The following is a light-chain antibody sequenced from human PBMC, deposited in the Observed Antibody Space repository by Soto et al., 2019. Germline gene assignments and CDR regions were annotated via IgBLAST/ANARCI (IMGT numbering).Light chain of an antibody. Sequence: EIILTQSPATLSLSPGERATLSCRASESVNNYLAWYQQKPGQAPRLLIYDASNWATGIPARFSGSGSGTDFSLTISGLETEDFAVYYCQQRSNWPPLTFGGGTKVELK. J-gene: IGKJ4*01. CDR1: ESVNNY. CDR3: QQRSNWPPLT. V-gene: IGKV3-11*01. CDR2: DAS.